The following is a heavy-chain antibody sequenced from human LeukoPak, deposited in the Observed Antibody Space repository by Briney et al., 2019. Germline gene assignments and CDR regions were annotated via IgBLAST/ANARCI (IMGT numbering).Heavy chain of an antibody. V-gene: IGHV3-23*01. J-gene: IGHJ4*02. D-gene: IGHD3-10*01. CDR2: ISGSGGST. CDR1: GFTFSSYW. CDR3: AKEWDGSGSYNTYFDY. Sequence: PGGSLRLSCAASGFTFSSYWMSWVRQAPGKGLEWVSAISGSGGSTYYADSVKGRFTISRDNSKNTLYLQMNSLRAEDTAVYYCAKEWDGSGSYNTYFDYWGQGTLVTVSS.